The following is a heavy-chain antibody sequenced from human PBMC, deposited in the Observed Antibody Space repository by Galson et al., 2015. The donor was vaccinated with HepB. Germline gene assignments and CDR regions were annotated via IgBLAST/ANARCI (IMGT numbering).Heavy chain of an antibody. CDR3: AREKVLLWFGDGVDAFDI. Sequence: SLRLSCAASGFTFSSYSMNWVRQAPGKGLEWVSSISSSSSYIYYADSVKGRFTISRDNAKNSLYLQMNSLRAEDTAVYYCAREKVLLWFGDGVDAFDIWGQGTMVTVSS. D-gene: IGHD3-10*01. CDR2: ISSSSSYI. V-gene: IGHV3-21*01. CDR1: GFTFSSYS. J-gene: IGHJ3*02.